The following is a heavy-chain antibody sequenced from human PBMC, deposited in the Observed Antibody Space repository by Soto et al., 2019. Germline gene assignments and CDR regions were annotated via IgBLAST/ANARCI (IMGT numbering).Heavy chain of an antibody. Sequence: QVQLVQSGAEVKKPGSSVRVSCKASGGTLRSHAINWVRQAPGQGLEWMGGIISIFGSPYYAQKFQGRVTITDDDSSITAYMGLSSLRSEDTAVYYCAGTVEIPYYHGMGVWCPGTTGSVSS. CDR1: GGTLRSHA. V-gene: IGHV1-69*01. D-gene: IGHD4-4*01. J-gene: IGHJ6*02. CDR2: IISIFGSP. CDR3: AGTVEIPYYHGMGV.